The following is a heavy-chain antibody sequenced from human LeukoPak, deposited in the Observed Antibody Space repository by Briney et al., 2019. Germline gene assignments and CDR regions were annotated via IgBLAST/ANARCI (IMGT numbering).Heavy chain of an antibody. CDR3: ASLAGAI. CDR1: GFTVSSNY. CDR2: VHTGGST. J-gene: IGHJ3*02. D-gene: IGHD6-19*01. Sequence: GGSLRLSCAASGFTVSSNYMSWVRQAPGKGLEWVSVVHTGGSTYYADSVKGRFTISRDNSKNTVYLRMNSLRVEDTAVYYCASLAGAIWGQGTMVTVSS. V-gene: IGHV3-66*02.